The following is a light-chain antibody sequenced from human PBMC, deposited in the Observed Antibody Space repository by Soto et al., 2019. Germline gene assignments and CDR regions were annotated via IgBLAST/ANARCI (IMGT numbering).Light chain of an antibody. Sequence: QSALTQPASVSGSPGQSITISCTGTSSDVGGSNHVSWYQQHPGKAPKLMIYGVSNRPSGISNRVSGSKSGNTASLPISGLQAEEEADYYCSSYTSATLVFGGGTKLTVL. CDR1: SSDVGGSNH. V-gene: IGLV2-14*01. CDR2: GVS. J-gene: IGLJ2*01. CDR3: SSYTSATLV.